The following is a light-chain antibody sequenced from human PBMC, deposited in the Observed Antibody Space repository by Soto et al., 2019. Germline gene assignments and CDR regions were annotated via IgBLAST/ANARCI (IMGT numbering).Light chain of an antibody. CDR2: EVS. CDR3: SSYAGSTHVV. Sequence: QSALTQPPSASGSPGQSVTISCTGTSSDVGGYNYVSWYQQHPGKAPKLLIYEVSKRPSGVPDRFSASKSGNTASLTVSGLQAEDEADYYCSSYAGSTHVVFGGGTKVTVL. V-gene: IGLV2-8*01. J-gene: IGLJ2*01. CDR1: SSDVGGYNY.